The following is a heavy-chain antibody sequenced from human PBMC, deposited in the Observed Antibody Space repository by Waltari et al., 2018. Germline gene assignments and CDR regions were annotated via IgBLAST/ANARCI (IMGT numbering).Heavy chain of an antibody. CDR1: GFPLSNAW. J-gene: IGHJ4*02. CDR2: IKIKAHGETT. CDR3: TTGSVEGY. V-gene: IGHV3-15*01. Sequence: EVQLVESAGGLVKPGWSLRLSCAASGFPLSNAWMNRVLQAPGKGLEWVARIKIKAHGETTDYAAPVRGRFTISRDDSKNTLYLQMNSLKTEDAAVYYCTTGSVEGYWGQGTLVTVSS. D-gene: IGHD2-15*01.